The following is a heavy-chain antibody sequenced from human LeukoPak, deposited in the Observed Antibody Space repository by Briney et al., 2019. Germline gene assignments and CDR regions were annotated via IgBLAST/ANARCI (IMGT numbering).Heavy chain of an antibody. Sequence: GASVKVSCKASGYTFTGYYMHWGRQAPGQGLEWMGWINPNSGGTNCAQKFQGRVTMTRDTSISTAYMELSRLRSDDTAVYYCARKASSGYFGNWGQGTLVTVSS. J-gene: IGHJ4*02. CDR2: INPNSGGT. D-gene: IGHD3-22*01. CDR3: ARKASSGYFGN. CDR1: GYTFTGYY. V-gene: IGHV1-2*02.